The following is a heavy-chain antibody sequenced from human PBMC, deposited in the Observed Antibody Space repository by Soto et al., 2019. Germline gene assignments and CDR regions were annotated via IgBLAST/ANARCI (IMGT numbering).Heavy chain of an antibody. D-gene: IGHD3-22*01. CDR1: GFTFSSYS. CDR3: ARDMDYYDSSGYYSNWFDP. V-gene: IGHV3-48*02. J-gene: IGHJ5*02. Sequence: EVQLVESGGGLVQPGGSLRLSCAASGFTFSSYSMNWVRQAPGKGLEWVSYISSSSSTIYYADSVKGRFTISRDNAXNXLXXQMNSLRDEDTAVYYCARDMDYYDSSGYYSNWFDPWGQGTLVTVSS. CDR2: ISSSSSTI.